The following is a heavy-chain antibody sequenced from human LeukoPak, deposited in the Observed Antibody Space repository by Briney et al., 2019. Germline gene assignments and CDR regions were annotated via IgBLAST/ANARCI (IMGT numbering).Heavy chain of an antibody. CDR3: ARSSGHDAFDI. D-gene: IGHD3-10*01. CDR2: INPGDSDM. CDR1: GYRFTSNW. Sequence: GESQKISCKGSGYRFTSNWIGWVRQMPGKGLEWMGIINPGDSDMRYSPSFQGQVTISADKSITTAYLQWSSLKASDTAMYYCARSSGHDAFDIWGQGTMVTVSS. J-gene: IGHJ3*02. V-gene: IGHV5-51*01.